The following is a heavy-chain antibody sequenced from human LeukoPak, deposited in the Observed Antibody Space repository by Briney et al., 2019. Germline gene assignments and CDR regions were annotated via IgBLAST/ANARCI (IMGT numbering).Heavy chain of an antibody. D-gene: IGHD4-17*01. Sequence: PEASVKVSCTASGGTSSSYAISWVRQAPGQGLEWMGGIIPIFGTANYAQKFQGRVTITADGSTSTAYMELSSLRSEDTAVYYCARGTRYGDYGPYFDYWGQGTLVTVSS. J-gene: IGHJ4*02. CDR1: GGTSSSYA. V-gene: IGHV1-69*13. CDR2: IIPIFGTA. CDR3: ARGTRYGDYGPYFDY.